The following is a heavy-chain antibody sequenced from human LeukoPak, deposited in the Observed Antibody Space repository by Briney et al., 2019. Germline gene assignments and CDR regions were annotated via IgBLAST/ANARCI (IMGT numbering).Heavy chain of an antibody. J-gene: IGHJ1*01. CDR3: ARAPSEIGGYYPEYFRH. Sequence: PGGSLRLSRAASGFSFSSYWMHWVRQAPGKGLVWVSRIKSDGRTNYADSVKGRFTISRDNAKNTVSLQMNSLRAEDTGVYYCARAPSEIGGYYPEYFRHWGQGTLVIVSS. CDR2: IKSDGRT. V-gene: IGHV3-74*01. D-gene: IGHD3-22*01. CDR1: GFSFSSYW.